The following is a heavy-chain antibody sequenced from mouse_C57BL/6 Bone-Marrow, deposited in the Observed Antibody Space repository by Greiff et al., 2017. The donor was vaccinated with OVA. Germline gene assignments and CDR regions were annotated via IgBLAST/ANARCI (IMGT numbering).Heavy chain of an antibody. V-gene: IGHV2-5*01. CDR2: IWRGGST. J-gene: IGHJ4*01. D-gene: IGHD1-1*01. CDR1: GFSLTSYG. CDR3: AEITTVVAPSNYAMDY. Sequence: QVQLQQSGPGLVQPSQSLSITCTVSGFSLTSYGVHWVRQSPGKGLEWLGVIWRGGSTDYNAAFMSRLSITKDNSKSQVFYKMNSLQADDTAIYYCAEITTVVAPSNYAMDYWGQGTSVTVSS.